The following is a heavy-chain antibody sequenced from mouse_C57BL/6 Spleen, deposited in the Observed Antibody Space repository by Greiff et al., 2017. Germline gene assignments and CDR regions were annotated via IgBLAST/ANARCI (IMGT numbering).Heavy chain of an antibody. D-gene: IGHD1-1*01. V-gene: IGHV1-69*01. J-gene: IGHJ4*01. Sequence: QVQLQQPGAELVMPGASVKLSCKASGYTFTSYWMHWVKQRPGQGLEWIGEIDPSDSYTNYNQKFKGKSTVTVDKSSSTAYMQLSSLTSEDSSVYYCARGTTVVAHYAMDYWGQGTSVTVSS. CDR1: GYTFTSYW. CDR3: ARGTTVVAHYAMDY. CDR2: IDPSDSYT.